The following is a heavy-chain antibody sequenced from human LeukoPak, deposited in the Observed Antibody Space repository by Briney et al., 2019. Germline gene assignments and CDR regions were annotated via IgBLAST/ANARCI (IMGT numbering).Heavy chain of an antibody. V-gene: IGHV1-46*01. CDR2: INPRIGSI. CDR1: GYTLTSYY. J-gene: IGHJ6*02. D-gene: IGHD3-9*01. CDR3: ARGTEIFPQDV. Sequence: GASVKVSCKGSGYTLTSYYMHWVRQAPGQGLEWMGVINPRIGSINYAQKFQGRVTMTRDTSTSTVYMELSSLRSEDTAVYYCARGTEIFPQDVWGQGTTVIVSS.